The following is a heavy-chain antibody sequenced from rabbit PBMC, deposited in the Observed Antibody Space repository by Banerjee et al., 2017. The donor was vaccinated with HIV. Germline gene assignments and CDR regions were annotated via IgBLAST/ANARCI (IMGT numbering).Heavy chain of an antibody. CDR2: IFAGSRGCP. CDR1: GFSFSSSYY. J-gene: IGHJ4*01. V-gene: IGHV1S40*01. CDR3: ARDYKYGYDGYDL. D-gene: IGHD6-1*01. Sequence: QSLEESGGDLVKPGASLTLTCTASGFSFSSSYYMCWVRQAPGKGLEWIGCIFAGSRGCPFFRRWTKGRFTISKTSSTTVALQMTSLTAADTATYFCARDYKYGYDGYDLWGPGTLVTVS.